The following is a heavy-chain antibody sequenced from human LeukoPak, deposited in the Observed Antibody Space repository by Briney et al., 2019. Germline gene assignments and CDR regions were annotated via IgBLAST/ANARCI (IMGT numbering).Heavy chain of an antibody. CDR1: GFTVSSNY. D-gene: IGHD4/OR15-4a*01. CDR3: ARRAGAYSHPYDY. J-gene: IGHJ4*02. CDR2: IYSGVST. Sequence: GGSLRLSCAASGFTVSSNYMSWVRQAPGKGLEWVSVIYSGVSTYYADSVKGRFTISRDNSKNTLYLQMNSLRAEDTAVYYCARRAGAYSHPYDYWGQGTLVTVSS. V-gene: IGHV3-53*01.